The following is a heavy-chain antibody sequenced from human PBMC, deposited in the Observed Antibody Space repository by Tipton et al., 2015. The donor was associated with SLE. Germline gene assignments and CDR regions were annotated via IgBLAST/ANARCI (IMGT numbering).Heavy chain of an antibody. CDR1: GFTFDDYA. CDR2: ISWNSGSI. CDR3: SINIAPAGTGWFDP. J-gene: IGHJ5*02. Sequence: SLRLSCAASGFTFDDYAMHWVRQAPGKGLGWVSGISWNSGSIGYADSVTGRFTISRDNAKNSLYLQMNSLRAEDRALYYCSINIAPAGTGWFDPWGQGTLVTV. D-gene: IGHD6-13*01. V-gene: IGHV3-9*01.